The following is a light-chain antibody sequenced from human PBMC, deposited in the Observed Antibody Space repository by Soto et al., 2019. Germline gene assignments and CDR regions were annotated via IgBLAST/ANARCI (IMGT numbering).Light chain of an antibody. J-gene: IGKJ1*01. CDR3: HQYDTIVQT. CDR2: DAI. CDR1: QNIHNH. Sequence: DKLMSQSPATLSVSPGERVTLSCRASQNIHNHMSWFLQKPGQTPRLLIYDAIIRAPDVPARFSGSGSGTDFTLTISRLEPEDFAVYYCHQYDTIVQTFGQGTKVDIK. V-gene: IGKV3-15*01.